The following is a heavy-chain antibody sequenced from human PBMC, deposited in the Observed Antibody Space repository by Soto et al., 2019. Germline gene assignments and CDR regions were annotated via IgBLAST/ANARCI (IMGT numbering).Heavy chain of an antibody. V-gene: IGHV1-46*01. CDR2: INPSGGST. CDR3: ARDRGRASGWYMLLLDDY. Sequence: ASVKVSCKASGYTFTGYYMHWVRQAPGQGLEWMGWINPSGGSTSYAQKFQGRVTMTRDTSTSTVYRELSSLRSEDTAVYYCARDRGRASGWYMLLLDDYWGQGTLVTVSS. CDR1: GYTFTGYY. J-gene: IGHJ4*02. D-gene: IGHD6-19*01.